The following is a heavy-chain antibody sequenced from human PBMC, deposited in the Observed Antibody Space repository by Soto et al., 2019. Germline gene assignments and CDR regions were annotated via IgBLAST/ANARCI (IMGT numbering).Heavy chain of an antibody. V-gene: IGHV4-30-4*01. D-gene: IGHD3-9*01. J-gene: IGHJ6*02. CDR3: ARDHYVYDILTGYGYYYGMEV. CDR1: GGSISSGDYY. CDR2: IYYSGST. Sequence: TLSLTCTVSGGSISSGDYYWSWIRQPPGKGLEWIGYIYYSGSTYYNPSLKSRVTISVDTSKNQFSLKLSSVTAADTAVYYCARDHYVYDILTGYGYYYGMEVWGQGTTVTVSS.